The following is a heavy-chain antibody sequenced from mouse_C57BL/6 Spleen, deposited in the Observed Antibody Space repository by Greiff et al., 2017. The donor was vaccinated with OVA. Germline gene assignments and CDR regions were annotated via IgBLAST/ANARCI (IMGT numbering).Heavy chain of an antibody. Sequence: QVQLQQPGAELVRPGTSVKLSCKASGYTFTSYWMHWVKQRPGQGLEWIGVIDPSDSYTNYNQKFKGKATLTVDTSSSTAYMQLSSLTSEDSAVYYCARWGYYGSGAMDYWGQGTSVTVSS. CDR3: ARWGYYGSGAMDY. CDR1: GYTFTSYW. D-gene: IGHD1-1*01. J-gene: IGHJ4*01. V-gene: IGHV1-59*01. CDR2: IDPSDSYT.